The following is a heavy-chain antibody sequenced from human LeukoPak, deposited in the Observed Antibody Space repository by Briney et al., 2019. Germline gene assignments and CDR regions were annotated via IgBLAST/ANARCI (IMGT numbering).Heavy chain of an antibody. CDR2: IGSSGSTI. Sequence: GGSLRLSCAASGFTFSDYYMSWIRQAPGKGLEWVSYIGSSGSTIYYADSVKGRFTISRHNAKNSLYLQMNSLSAEPTAVYYCARDHSTVTKPADYWGQGTLVTVSS. V-gene: IGHV3-11*01. CDR3: ARDHSTVTKPADY. D-gene: IGHD4-11*01. CDR1: GFTFSDYY. J-gene: IGHJ4*02.